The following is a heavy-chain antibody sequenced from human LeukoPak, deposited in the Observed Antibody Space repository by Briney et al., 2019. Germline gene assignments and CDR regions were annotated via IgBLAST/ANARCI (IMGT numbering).Heavy chain of an antibody. V-gene: IGHV4-59*01. CDR1: TDSITTYY. Sequence: SETLSLTCTVSTDSITTYYWTWVRQPPGKGLEYIGYVYYTGSTNYNPSLKSRVTISLDTPKNQFSLKLTSVTAADTAVYYCARDPPGSGSYLDYWGQGTLVTVSS. CDR2: VYYTGST. J-gene: IGHJ4*02. CDR3: ARDPPGSGSYLDY. D-gene: IGHD3-10*01.